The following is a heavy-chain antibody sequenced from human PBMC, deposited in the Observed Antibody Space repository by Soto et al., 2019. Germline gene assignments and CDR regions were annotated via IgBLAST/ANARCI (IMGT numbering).Heavy chain of an antibody. J-gene: IGHJ5*02. Sequence: ILSLTCTVCGGSISSGYYYWSGIRQPPGKGLEWIGYIYYSGSTYYNPSLKSRVTISVDTSKNQFSLKLSSVTAADTAVYYCARDWEPGYDWSGARRFDPCGQGTLVTVSS. D-gene: IGHD5-12*01. CDR2: IYYSGST. CDR1: GGSISSGYYY. V-gene: IGHV4-30-4*01. CDR3: ARDWEPGYDWSGARRFDP.